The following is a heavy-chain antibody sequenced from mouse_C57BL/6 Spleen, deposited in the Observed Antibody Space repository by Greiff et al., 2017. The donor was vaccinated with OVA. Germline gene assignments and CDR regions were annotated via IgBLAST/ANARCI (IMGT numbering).Heavy chain of an antibody. D-gene: IGHD1-1*01. V-gene: IGHV1-81*01. CDR2: IYPRSGNT. CDR3: ARGTTVVGASYFDY. CDR1: GYTFTSYG. J-gene: IGHJ2*01. Sequence: QVQLQQSGAELARPGASVKLSCKASGYTFTSYGISWVTQRTGQGLEWIGEIYPRSGNTYYTEKFKGKATLTADKTSSTAYMELRSLTSGDSAVYFCARGTTVVGASYFDYWGQGTTLTVSS.